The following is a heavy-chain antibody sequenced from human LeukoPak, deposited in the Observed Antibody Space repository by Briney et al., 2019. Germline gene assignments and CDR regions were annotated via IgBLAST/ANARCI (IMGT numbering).Heavy chain of an antibody. CDR3: AKDLIPTYYYDSSGYPFDY. J-gene: IGHJ4*02. CDR2: INPSGGST. D-gene: IGHD3-22*01. V-gene: IGHV1-46*01. Sequence: ASVKVSCKASGYTFISYYLHWVRQAPGQGLEWMGIINPSGGSTSYAQKFQGRVTMTRDTSTSTVYMELSSLRAEDTAVYYCAKDLIPTYYYDSSGYPFDYWGQGTLVTVSS. CDR1: GYTFISYY.